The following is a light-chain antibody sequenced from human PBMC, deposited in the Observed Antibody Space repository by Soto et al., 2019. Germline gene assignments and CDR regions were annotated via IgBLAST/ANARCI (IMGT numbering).Light chain of an antibody. CDR1: QSVSSN. CDR2: GAS. CDR3: QQYNIWPYT. Sequence: EILMTQSPATLSVSPEEKATLSCRASQSVSSNLAWYQQKPGQAPRLLVYGASTRATGIPARFSGSGSGTEFTLTISSLQSEDFAVYYCQQYNIWPYTFGQGTKLEI. J-gene: IGKJ2*01. V-gene: IGKV3-15*01.